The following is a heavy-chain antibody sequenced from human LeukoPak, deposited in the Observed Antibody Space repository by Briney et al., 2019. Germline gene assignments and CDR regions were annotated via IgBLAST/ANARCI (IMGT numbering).Heavy chain of an antibody. CDR3: APTAEAYTSWWKV. J-gene: IGHJ4*02. CDR2: INPDSGFT. Sequence: GASVKVSFKASGYKFTDDYMHWVRQAPGQGLELMGWINPDSGFTNYAQKFKGRVTMTRDTSISTACLEVRSLTSDNTAVYYCAPTAEAYTSWWKVWGQGTLVTVSS. V-gene: IGHV1-2*02. D-gene: IGHD2-2*02. CDR1: GYKFTDDY.